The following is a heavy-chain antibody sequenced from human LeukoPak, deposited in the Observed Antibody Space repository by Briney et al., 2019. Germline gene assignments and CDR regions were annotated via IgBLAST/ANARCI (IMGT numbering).Heavy chain of an antibody. V-gene: IGHV3-23*01. D-gene: IGHD3-22*01. Sequence: GGSLRLSCAASGFTFSSYAMSWVRQAPGKGLEWVSAISGSGGSTYYADSVKGRFTISRDNSKNTRYLQMNSLRAGDTAVYYCAIEEWVTMTAEKFHYLDYWGQATLLTVCS. CDR1: GFTFSSYA. CDR2: ISGSGGST. J-gene: IGHJ4*02. CDR3: AIEEWVTMTAEKFHYLDY.